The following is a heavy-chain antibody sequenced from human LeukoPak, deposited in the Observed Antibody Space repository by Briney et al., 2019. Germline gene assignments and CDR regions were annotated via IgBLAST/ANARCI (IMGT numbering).Heavy chain of an antibody. CDR2: ISGDGGST. CDR1: GFTFDDYA. Sequence: PGGSLRLSCAASGFTFDDYAMHWVRQAPGKGLEWVSLISGDGGSTYYADSVKGRFTISRDNSKNSLYLQMNSLRTEDTALYYCAKDIIAAAAPRNYFDYWGQGTLVTVSS. J-gene: IGHJ4*02. D-gene: IGHD6-13*01. V-gene: IGHV3-43*02. CDR3: AKDIIAAAAPRNYFDY.